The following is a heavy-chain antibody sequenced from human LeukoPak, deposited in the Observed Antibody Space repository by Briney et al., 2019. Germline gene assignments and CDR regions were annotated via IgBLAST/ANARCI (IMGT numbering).Heavy chain of an antibody. D-gene: IGHD4-17*01. CDR3: ARGALDPETVTNYFEY. CDR1: GYTFSDHY. J-gene: IGHJ4*02. Sequence: ASVMVSCKASGYTFSDHYIQWVRQAPGQGFDWLGWINPNSGGTDYARKFRGRVTMTRDMSLSTAYMELTRLTYDDTAVYYCARGALDPETVTNYFEYWAQGALVTVSS. CDR2: INPNSGGT. V-gene: IGHV1-2*02.